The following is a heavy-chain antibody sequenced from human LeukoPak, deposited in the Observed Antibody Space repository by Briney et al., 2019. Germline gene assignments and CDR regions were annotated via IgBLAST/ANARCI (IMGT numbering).Heavy chain of an antibody. V-gene: IGHV1-69*04. CDR3: ARDRGIGDASDI. CDR1: GGTFSSYA. J-gene: IGHJ3*02. Sequence: GSSVKVSCKASGGTFSSYAISWVRQAPGQGLEWMGRISVILDTANYAQKFQGRVTIIADISTSTSYMELSSLRSEDTAVYYCARDRGIGDASDIWGQGTMVTVSS. CDR2: ISVILDTA. D-gene: IGHD3-10*01.